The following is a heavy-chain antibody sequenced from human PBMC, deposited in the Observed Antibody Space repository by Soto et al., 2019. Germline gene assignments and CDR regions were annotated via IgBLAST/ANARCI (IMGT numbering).Heavy chain of an antibody. V-gene: IGHV1-69*11. CDR1: GNTLSSYA. CDR3: GRGYQPILPFDF. Sequence: QVQLVQSGAEVKKPGSSVKVSCKASGNTLSSYAFTWLRQAPGKGFELMGTIIPILRTTEYEQKFQGRVTITADESTTTVYMELSGLTSGDTGIYFCGRGYQPILPFDFWGQGTLVTVSS. CDR2: IIPILRTT. J-gene: IGHJ4*02. D-gene: IGHD2-15*01.